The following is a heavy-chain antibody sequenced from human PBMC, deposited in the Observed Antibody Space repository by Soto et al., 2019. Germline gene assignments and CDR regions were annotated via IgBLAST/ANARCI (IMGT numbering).Heavy chain of an antibody. V-gene: IGHV4-39*01. Sequence: SETLSLTCMVSGGSISSSSYYWGWIRQPPGKGLEWIGSIYYSGSTYYNPSLKSRVTISVDTSKNQFSLKLSSVTAADTAVFYFTRHRARNWFDPCGQATLVTLS. CDR2: IYYSGST. D-gene: IGHD6-6*01. CDR3: TRHRARNWFDP. CDR1: GGSISSSSYY. J-gene: IGHJ5*02.